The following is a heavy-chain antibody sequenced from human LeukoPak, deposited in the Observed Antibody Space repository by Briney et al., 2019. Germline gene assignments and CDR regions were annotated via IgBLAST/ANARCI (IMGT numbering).Heavy chain of an antibody. D-gene: IGHD2-21*02. V-gene: IGHV4-34*01. CDR1: GGSFSGYY. J-gene: IGHJ6*03. CDR3: ARGIVVVTAILRYYYYYYMDV. Sequence: SETLSLTCAVYGGSFSGYYWSWIRQPPGKGLEGIGEINHSGRTNYNPSLKSRVTISVDTSKNQFSLKLSSVTAADTAVYYCARGIVVVTAILRYYYYYYMDVWGKGTTVTVSS. CDR2: INHSGRT.